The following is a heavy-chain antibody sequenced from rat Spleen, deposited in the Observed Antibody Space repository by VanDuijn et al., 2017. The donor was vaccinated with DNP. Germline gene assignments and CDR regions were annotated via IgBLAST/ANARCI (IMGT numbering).Heavy chain of an antibody. V-gene: IGHV3-3*01. CDR1: GYSITSAYR. CDR3: ARWPGYNPPYAMDA. Sequence: EVQLQESGPGLVKPSQSLSLTCSVTGYSITSAYRWNWIRKFPGNKLEWMGFISSAGSTNYNPSLKSRISITRDTSKNQFFLQVNSVTTEDTATYYCARWPGYNPPYAMDAWGQGILVTVSS. J-gene: IGHJ4*01. CDR2: ISSAGST. D-gene: IGHD1-4*01.